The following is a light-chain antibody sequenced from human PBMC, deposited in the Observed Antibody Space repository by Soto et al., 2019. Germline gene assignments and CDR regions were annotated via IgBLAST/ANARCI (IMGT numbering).Light chain of an antibody. V-gene: IGLV2-8*01. CDR2: EVS. J-gene: IGLJ1*01. Sequence: QSVLTQPPSASGSPGQSVTISCTGTSSDVGGYNYVSWYQQHPDKAPKLMIYEVSQRPSGVPDRFSGSKSGNTASLTVSGLQAEDEADYYCSSYTSSRTLVFGTGTKVTVL. CDR1: SSDVGGYNY. CDR3: SSYTSSRTLV.